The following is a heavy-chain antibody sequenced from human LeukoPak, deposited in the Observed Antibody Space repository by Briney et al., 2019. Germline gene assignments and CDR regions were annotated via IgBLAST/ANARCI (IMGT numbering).Heavy chain of an antibody. J-gene: IGHJ4*02. Sequence: GGSLRLSCAASGFTFRNSGMHWVRQALAKGLEWVAFIRYDGSIIYYVDSVKGRFTISRDNSKNTLYLQMNSLRAEDTAVYYCAKDVNTGGDYFDHWGQGTLVTVSS. CDR1: GFTFRNSG. CDR3: AKDVNTGGDYFDH. V-gene: IGHV3-30*02. CDR2: IRYDGSII. D-gene: IGHD1-14*01.